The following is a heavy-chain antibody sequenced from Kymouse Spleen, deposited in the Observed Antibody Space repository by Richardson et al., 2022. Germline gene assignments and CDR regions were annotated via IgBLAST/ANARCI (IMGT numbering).Heavy chain of an antibody. Sequence: QVQLVESGGGVVQPGRSLRLSCAASGFTFSSYGMHWVRQAPGKGLEWVAVIWYDGSNKYYADSVKGRFTISRDNSKNTLYLQMNSLRAEDTAVYYCAREWGSGSLDYWGQGTLVTVSS. CDR2: IWYDGSNK. CDR3: AREWGSGSLDY. J-gene: IGHJ4*02. D-gene: IGHD3-10*01. CDR1: GFTFSSYG. V-gene: IGHV3-33*01.